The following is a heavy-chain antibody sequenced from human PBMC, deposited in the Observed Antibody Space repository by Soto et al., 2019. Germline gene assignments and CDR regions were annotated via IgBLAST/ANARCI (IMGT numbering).Heavy chain of an antibody. V-gene: IGHV3-30-3*01. CDR1: GFTFSSYA. CDR2: ISYDGSNK. Sequence: LRLSCAASGFTFSSYAMHWVRQAPGKGLEWVAVISYDGSNKYYADSVKGRFTISRDNSKNTLYLQMNSLRAEDTAVYYCARMYDSGVYYYGMDVWGQGTTVTVSS. J-gene: IGHJ6*02. D-gene: IGHD3-16*01. CDR3: ARMYDSGVYYYGMDV.